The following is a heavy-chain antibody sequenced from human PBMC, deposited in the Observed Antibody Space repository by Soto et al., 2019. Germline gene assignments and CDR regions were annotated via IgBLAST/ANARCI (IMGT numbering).Heavy chain of an antibody. J-gene: IGHJ5*02. V-gene: IGHV3-23*01. CDR3: AKGSPVVAAVDWFDP. CDR1: GFTFADYA. CDR2: ISGSGGST. D-gene: IGHD2-15*01. Sequence: EVQLLESGGGLVQPGGSLRLSCAASGFTFADYAMTWVRQAPGKGLEWVSAISGSGGSTYYADSVKGRFTISRDNSKNTLYLQMKRLGAEDTAVYFCAKGSPVVAAVDWFDPWGQGTLVTVSS.